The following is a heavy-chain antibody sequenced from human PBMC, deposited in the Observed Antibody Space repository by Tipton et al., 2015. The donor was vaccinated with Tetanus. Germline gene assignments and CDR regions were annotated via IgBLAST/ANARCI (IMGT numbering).Heavy chain of an antibody. V-gene: IGHV1-18*01. CDR3: ARDYSIPYHFDY. CDR1: GYTFTSYG. CDR2: ISPYSGNT. J-gene: IGHJ4*02. D-gene: IGHD4-11*01. Sequence: QSGAEVKKPGASVKVSCKASGYTFTSYGIAWVRQAPGQGLEWMGWISPYSGNTNYAQNFQGRVTMTTETSTSTAYMELRSLISDDTAVYYCARDYSIPYHFDYWGQGTRVIVSS.